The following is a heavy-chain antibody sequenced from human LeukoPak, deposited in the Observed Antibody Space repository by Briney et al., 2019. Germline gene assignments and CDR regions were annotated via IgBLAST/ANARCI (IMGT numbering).Heavy chain of an antibody. CDR1: GFTFGAYF. Sequence: GGSLRLSCSASGFTFGAYFMHWVRQAPGKGLQYVSSISSNEYDTYYADSVKGRFTISRDNSKNTLFLQMNSLRAEDTAIYYCARSLPYGTTWYGRSDFWGQGTLVTVSS. J-gene: IGHJ4*02. D-gene: IGHD6-13*01. CDR3: ARSLPYGTTWYGRSDF. CDR2: ISSNEYDT. V-gene: IGHV3-64*04.